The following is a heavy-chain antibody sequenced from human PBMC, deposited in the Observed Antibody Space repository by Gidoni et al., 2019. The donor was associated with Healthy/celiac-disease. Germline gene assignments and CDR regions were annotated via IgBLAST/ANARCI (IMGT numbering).Heavy chain of an antibody. V-gene: IGHV3-20*01. Sequence: EVQRVESGGGVVRPGGSLRLSCAPAGFTSHDYGMSWVRQAPGKGLEWVSGINWNGGSTGYADSVKGRFTISRDNAKNSLYLQMNSLRAEDTALYHCARDGFPYSSSWLNWFDPWGQGTLVTVSS. CDR1: GFTSHDYG. J-gene: IGHJ5*02. CDR2: INWNGGST. D-gene: IGHD6-13*01. CDR3: ARDGFPYSSSWLNWFDP.